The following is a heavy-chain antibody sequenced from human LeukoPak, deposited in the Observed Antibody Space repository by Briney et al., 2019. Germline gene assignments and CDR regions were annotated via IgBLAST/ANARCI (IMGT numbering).Heavy chain of an antibody. V-gene: IGHV1-69*13. D-gene: IGHD1-1*01. CDR3: ARDQGPRRNWYDAGDGFDP. J-gene: IGHJ5*02. CDR1: GGTVSNYA. Sequence: GASVKVSCKASGGTVSNYAISWVRQAPGQGLEWMGGIIPLFGTASYAQTLQDRLTITADASTDTVYLELRNLRSEDTAVFYCARDQGPRRNWYDAGDGFDPWGQGTLVTVSS. CDR2: IIPLFGTA.